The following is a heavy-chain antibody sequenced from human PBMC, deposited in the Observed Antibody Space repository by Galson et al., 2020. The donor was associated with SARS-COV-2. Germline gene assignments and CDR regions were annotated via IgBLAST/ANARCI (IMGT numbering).Heavy chain of an antibody. Sequence: GGSLRLSCAASGFTFSSYAMTWVRQAPGKGLEWVSGISGSGGSTYYADSVKGRFTISRDNSKNTLYLQMNSLRAEDTAVYYCAKALLSCSSTSCYYMTLDPWGQGTLVTVSS. D-gene: IGHD2-2*01. J-gene: IGHJ5*02. CDR1: GFTFSSYA. V-gene: IGHV3-23*01. CDR3: AKALLSCSSTSCYYMTLDP. CDR2: ISGSGGST.